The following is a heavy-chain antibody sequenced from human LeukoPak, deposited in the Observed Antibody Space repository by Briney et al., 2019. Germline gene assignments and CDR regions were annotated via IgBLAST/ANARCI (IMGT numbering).Heavy chain of an antibody. CDR1: GVSISSGGYY. D-gene: IGHD6-13*01. CDR2: IYYSGST. CDR3: ASSSDLSSSWYERWFQH. J-gene: IGHJ1*01. Sequence: PSETLSLTCTVSGVSISSGGYYWSWIRQHPGKGLEWIAYIYYSGSTYYNPSLKSRVTISVDTSKNQFSLKLSSVTAADTAVYYCASSSDLSSSWYERWFQHWGQGTLVTVSS. V-gene: IGHV4-31*03.